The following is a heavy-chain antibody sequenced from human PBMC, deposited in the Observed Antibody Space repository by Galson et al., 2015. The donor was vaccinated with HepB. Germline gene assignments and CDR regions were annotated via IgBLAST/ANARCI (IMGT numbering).Heavy chain of an antibody. CDR1: GFTFSSYW. J-gene: IGHJ3*02. CDR2: IKQDGSEK. Sequence: SLRLSCAASGFTFSSYWMSWVRQAPGKGLEWVANIKQDGSEKYYVDSVKGRFTISRDNAKNSLYLQMNSLRAEDTAVYYCARDDYGAGRRVCAFDIWGQGTMVTVSS. D-gene: IGHD4-17*01. V-gene: IGHV3-7*01. CDR3: ARDDYGAGRRVCAFDI.